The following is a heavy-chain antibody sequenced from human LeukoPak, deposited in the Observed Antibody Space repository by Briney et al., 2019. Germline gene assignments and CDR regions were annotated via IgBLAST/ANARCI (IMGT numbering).Heavy chain of an antibody. Sequence: SETLSLTCTVSGGSISSSCYDWGWIRQPPGGGLEWFGRIYDSGSTYYNPSLKSRVTISVATSKNQFSLKLSSVTAADTAVYYCARHPITIFGVVNWFDPWGQGTLVTVSS. J-gene: IGHJ5*02. CDR1: GGSISSSCYD. V-gene: IGHV4-39*01. CDR2: IYDSGST. D-gene: IGHD3-3*01. CDR3: ARHPITIFGVVNWFDP.